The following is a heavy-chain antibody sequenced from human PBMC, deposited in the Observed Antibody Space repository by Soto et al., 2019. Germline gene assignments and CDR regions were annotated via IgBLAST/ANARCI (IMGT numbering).Heavy chain of an antibody. CDR2: ISWDGGST. V-gene: IGHV3-43*01. Sequence: PAGSLSLFSAPSGFSFAARTMHWVRQAPGKGLEWVSLISWDGGSTYYADSVKGRFTISRDNSKNSLYLQMNSLRTEDTALYYCAKGSTAAHYYYHGMDVWGQGTTVTVSS. CDR3: AKGSTAAHYYYHGMDV. CDR1: GFSFAART. D-gene: IGHD2-2*01. J-gene: IGHJ6*02.